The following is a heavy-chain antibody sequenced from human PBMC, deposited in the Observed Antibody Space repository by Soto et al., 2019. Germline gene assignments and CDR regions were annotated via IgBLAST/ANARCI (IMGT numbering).Heavy chain of an antibody. CDR2: IYYSGST. D-gene: IGHD2-21*01. Sequence: SETLSLTCTVSGGSISSYYWSWIRQPPGKGLEWIGYIYYSGSTNYNPSLKSRVTISVDTSKNQFSLKLSSVTAADTAVYYCARDGDWGRPADYFQHWGQGTLVPFSS. V-gene: IGHV4-59*01. J-gene: IGHJ1*01. CDR3: ARDGDWGRPADYFQH. CDR1: GGSISSYY.